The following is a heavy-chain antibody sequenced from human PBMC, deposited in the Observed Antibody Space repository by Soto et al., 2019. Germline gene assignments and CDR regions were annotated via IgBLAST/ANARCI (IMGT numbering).Heavy chain of an antibody. J-gene: IGHJ4*02. Sequence: ASVKVSCKASGYTFTSYGISWVRQAPGQGLEWMGWISAYNGNTNYAQKLQGRVTMTTDTSTSTAYMELRSLRSDDTAVYYCARVENIVLIGSLYSGWDYFDYWGQGTLVTVSS. CDR3: ARVENIVLIGSLYSGWDYFDY. CDR2: ISAYNGNT. CDR1: GYTFTSYG. V-gene: IGHV1-18*01. D-gene: IGHD2-8*01.